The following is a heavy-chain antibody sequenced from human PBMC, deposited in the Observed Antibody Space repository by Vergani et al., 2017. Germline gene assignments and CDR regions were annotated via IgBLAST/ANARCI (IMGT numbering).Heavy chain of an antibody. D-gene: IGHD3-10*01. Sequence: QVQLQESGPRLVRPSQTLSLTCTVSGGSINTGAYYWSWIRQPAGKGLEWIGRVYTSGMTNYNPSLKSRVTISVDTSKNQFSLKLSSVTAADTAVYYCARGHLYGSGSYYNPHYYFDYWGQGTLVTVSS. CDR3: ARGHLYGSGSYYNPHYYFDY. J-gene: IGHJ4*02. CDR1: GGSINTGAYY. CDR2: VYTSGMT. V-gene: IGHV4-61*02.